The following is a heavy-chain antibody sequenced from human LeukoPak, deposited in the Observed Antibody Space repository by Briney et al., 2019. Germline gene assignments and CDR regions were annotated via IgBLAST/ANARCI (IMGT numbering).Heavy chain of an antibody. V-gene: IGHV3-48*03. J-gene: IGHJ6*03. Sequence: GGSLRLSCAASGFTLSSYEMNWVRQAPGKGLEWVSYISSSGSTIYYADSVKGRFTISRDNAKNSLYLQMNSLRAEDTAVYYCARDDYGDYGDFTYYYYMDVWGKGTTVTVSS. CDR2: ISSSGSTI. CDR1: GFTLSSYE. CDR3: ARDDYGDYGDFTYYYYMDV. D-gene: IGHD4-17*01.